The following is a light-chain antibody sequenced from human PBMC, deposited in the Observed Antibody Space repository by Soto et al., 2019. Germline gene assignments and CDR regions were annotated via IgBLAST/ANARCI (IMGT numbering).Light chain of an antibody. CDR3: QQFQTWPWT. CDR2: LAS. J-gene: IGKJ1*01. CDR1: QSVGTD. Sequence: EIVMTQSPATLSVSPGERATLSCRAGQSVGTDLAWYQQKPGQGPRLLIYLASTRAPGSPARFSGSGSGTEFALTISRLQSEDFAIYYWQQFQTWPWTFGQGTKVEIK. V-gene: IGKV3-15*01.